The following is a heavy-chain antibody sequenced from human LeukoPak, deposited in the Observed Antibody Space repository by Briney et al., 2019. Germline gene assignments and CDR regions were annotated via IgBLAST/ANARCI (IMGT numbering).Heavy chain of an antibody. D-gene: IGHD5-12*01. CDR2: ISSSGSTI. CDR3: ARGRVYNGYDPFDY. Sequence: PGGSLRLSCAASGFTFSSYEMNWVRQAPGKGLEWVSYISSSGSTIYYADSVKGRFTISRDNAKNSLYLQMNSLRAEDTAVYYCARGRVYNGYDPFDYWGQGTLVTVSS. CDR1: GFTFSSYE. V-gene: IGHV3-48*03. J-gene: IGHJ4*02.